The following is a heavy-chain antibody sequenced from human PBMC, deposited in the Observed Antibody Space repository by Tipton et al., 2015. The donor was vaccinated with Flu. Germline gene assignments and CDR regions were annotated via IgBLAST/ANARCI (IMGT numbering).Heavy chain of an antibody. CDR3: ARDPNFPDTTWFDS. V-gene: IGHV1-2*02. Sequence: QLVQSGAEVKKPGASVKVSCKTSGYTLSDYFIHWVRQAPGQGFEWMGWINPNSDGTNYAQNFQGRVTMTRDTSINTVYMELSRLTSDDTAVYYCARDPNFPDTTWFDSWGQGILVTVSS. D-gene: IGHD1-14*01. J-gene: IGHJ5*01. CDR1: GYTLSDYF. CDR2: INPNSDGT.